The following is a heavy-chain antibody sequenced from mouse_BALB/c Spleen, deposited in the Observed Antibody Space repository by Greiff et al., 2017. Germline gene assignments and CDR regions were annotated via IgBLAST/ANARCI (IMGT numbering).Heavy chain of an antibody. D-gene: IGHD1-1*01. CDR2: INPSTGYT. CDR1: GYTFTSYW. CDR3: ARSSHLYYYAMDY. Sequence: QVQLQQSGAELAKPGASVKMSCKASGYTFTSYWMHWVKQRPGQGLEWIGYINPSTGYTEYNQKFKDKATLTADKSSSTAYMQLSSLTSEDSAVYYCARSSHLYYYAMDYWGQGTSVTVSS. J-gene: IGHJ4*01. V-gene: IGHV1-7*01.